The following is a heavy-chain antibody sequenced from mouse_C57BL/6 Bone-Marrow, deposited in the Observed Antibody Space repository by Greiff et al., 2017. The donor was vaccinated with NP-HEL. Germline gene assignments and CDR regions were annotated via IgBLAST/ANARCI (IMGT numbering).Heavy chain of an antibody. V-gene: IGHV1-81*01. Sequence: VKLMESGAELARPGASVKLSCKASGYTFTSYGISWVKQRTGQGLEWIGEIYPRSGNTYYNQKFKDKATLTADKSSSTAYMQLSSLTYEDSAVYDCARRGNYYGSSSFDYWGQGTTLTVSS. CDR1: GYTFTSYG. CDR3: ARRGNYYGSSSFDY. J-gene: IGHJ2*01. D-gene: IGHD1-1*01. CDR2: IYPRSGNT.